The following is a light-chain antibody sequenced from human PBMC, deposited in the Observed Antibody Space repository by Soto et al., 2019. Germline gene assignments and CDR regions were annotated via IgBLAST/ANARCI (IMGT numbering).Light chain of an antibody. CDR3: QQYSSWPFT. CDR1: QSVSNN. V-gene: IGKV3-15*01. CDR2: GAS. Sequence: EILLTQSPATLSVFPGEKATLSCGASQSVSNNLAWYHQKPGQAPRPLIYGASTRATGVPARFSGSGSGTEFTLTISSLQSEDSAIYYCQQYSSWPFTFGPGTKVAIE. J-gene: IGKJ3*01.